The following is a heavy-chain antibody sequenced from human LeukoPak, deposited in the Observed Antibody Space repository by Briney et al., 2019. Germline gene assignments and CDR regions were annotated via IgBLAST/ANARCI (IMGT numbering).Heavy chain of an antibody. CDR3: AKDVRGYNRPFDY. CDR1: GFSFSSHA. CDR2: ISGSGSHT. V-gene: IGHV3-23*01. Sequence: PGGSLRHSCAASGFSFSSHAMNWVRQAPGKGLQWVSAISGSGSHTYYADSVRGRFTISRDNSKSTLYLQMNSLRAEDTAVYNCAKDVRGYNRPFDYWGQGTLVTVSS. D-gene: IGHD3-10*02. J-gene: IGHJ4*02.